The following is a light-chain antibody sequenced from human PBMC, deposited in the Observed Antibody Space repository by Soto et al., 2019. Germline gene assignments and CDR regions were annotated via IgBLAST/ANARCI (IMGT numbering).Light chain of an antibody. V-gene: IGLV2-14*01. Sequence: QSALTQPASVSGSPGQSITISCPGTNSDVGGYNYVSWYQQHPGKAPKLMIYDVSNRPSGVSNRFSGSKSGNTASLTISGLQAEDEADYYCSSYTSSSTLVFGTGTKVTVL. CDR2: DVS. CDR3: SSYTSSSTLV. CDR1: NSDVGGYNY. J-gene: IGLJ1*01.